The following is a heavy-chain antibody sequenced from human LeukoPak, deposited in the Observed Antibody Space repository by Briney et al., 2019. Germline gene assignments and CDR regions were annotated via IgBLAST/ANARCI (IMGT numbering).Heavy chain of an antibody. CDR1: GGSISSSSYY. CDR2: IYYSGST. J-gene: IGHJ1*01. CDR3: ARHGTSRFSSSQGYFQY. V-gene: IGHV4-39*01. Sequence: SETLSLTCTVSGGSISSSSYYWGWIRQPPGKGLEWIGSIYYSGSTYYNPSLKSRVTISVDTSKNQFSLKLSSVTAADTAVYYCARHGTSRFSSSQGYFQYWGQGTLVTVSS. D-gene: IGHD6-13*01.